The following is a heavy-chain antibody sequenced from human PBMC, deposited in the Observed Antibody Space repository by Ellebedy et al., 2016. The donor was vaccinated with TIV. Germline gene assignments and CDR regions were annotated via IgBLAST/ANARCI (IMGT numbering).Heavy chain of an antibody. CDR3: AKDGDNGVWNY. J-gene: IGHJ4*02. CDR1: GFTFSHYF. V-gene: IGHV3-30*04. D-gene: IGHD2-8*01. CDR2: ISYDGGNK. Sequence: GESLKISCAASGFTFSHYFMHWVRQAPGKGLEWVAVISYDGGNKYYADSVKGRFTISRDNSKNTLYLQMNSLRAEDTAVYYCAKDGDNGVWNYWGQGTLVTVSS.